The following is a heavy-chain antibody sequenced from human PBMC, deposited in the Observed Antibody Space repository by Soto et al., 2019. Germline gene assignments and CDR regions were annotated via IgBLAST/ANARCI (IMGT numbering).Heavy chain of an antibody. D-gene: IGHD2-8*02. J-gene: IGHJ6*01. Sequence: ACVXVCFRASYNTVTDYGVNFLRQTPGQGLEWLGWISGYNAKTRAAPKFQDRVTMTADTSTTTAFLEVRSLTSDDSGNYFCAEPGGHYFGMELWGQRTTVTVYS. V-gene: IGHV1-18*04. CDR2: ISGYNAKT. CDR1: YNTVTDYG. CDR3: AEPGGHYFGMEL.